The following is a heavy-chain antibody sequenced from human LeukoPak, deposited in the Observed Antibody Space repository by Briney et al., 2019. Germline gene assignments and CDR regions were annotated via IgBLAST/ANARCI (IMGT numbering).Heavy chain of an antibody. V-gene: IGHV1-69*04. CDR3: ARDRYTGWFDP. Sequence: SVKVSCKASGGTFSSYAISWVRQAPGQGLEWMGSIIPIFGIANYAQKIQGRVTITADKSTSTAYMELSSLRSEDTAVYYCARDRYTGWFDPWGQGTLVTVSS. CDR2: IIPIFGIA. CDR1: GGTFSSYA. D-gene: IGHD1-14*01. J-gene: IGHJ5*02.